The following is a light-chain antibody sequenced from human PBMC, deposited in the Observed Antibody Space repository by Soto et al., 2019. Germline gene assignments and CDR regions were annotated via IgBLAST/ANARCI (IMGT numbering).Light chain of an antibody. CDR2: RND. Sequence: QSVLTQPPSASGTPGQRVTISCSGSNSNIGRNSVYWFQQLPGTAPKLLIYRNDQRASGVPDPFSGSKSGTSASLAISGLRSENEADYYCAAWDDSLRGWVFGGGTKLTVL. V-gene: IGLV1-47*01. CDR3: AAWDDSLRGWV. CDR1: NSNIGRNS. J-gene: IGLJ3*02.